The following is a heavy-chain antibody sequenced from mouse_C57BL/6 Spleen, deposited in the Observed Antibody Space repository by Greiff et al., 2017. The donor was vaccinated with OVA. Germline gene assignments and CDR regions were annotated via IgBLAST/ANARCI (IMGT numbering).Heavy chain of an antibody. CDR1: GYTFTDYY. J-gene: IGHJ4*01. CDR2: INPYNGGT. CDR3: ARVGYYHYAMDY. Sequence: EVQRVESGPVLVKPGASVKMSCKASGYTFTDYYMNWVKQSHGKSLEWIGVINPYNGGTSYNQKFKGKATLTVDKSSSTAYMELNSLTSEDSAVYYCARVGYYHYAMDYWGQGTSVTVSS. D-gene: IGHD2-3*01. V-gene: IGHV1-19*01.